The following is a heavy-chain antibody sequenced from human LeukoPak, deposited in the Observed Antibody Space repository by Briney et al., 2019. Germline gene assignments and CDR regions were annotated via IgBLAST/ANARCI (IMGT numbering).Heavy chain of an antibody. Sequence: SVKVSCKASGGTFSSYAISWVRQAPGQRLEWMGGTIPIFGTANYAQKFQGRVTITADESTSTAYMELSSLRSEDTAVYYCARGRQLERLYAFDIWGQGTMVTVSS. CDR1: GGTFSSYA. CDR2: TIPIFGTA. CDR3: ARGRQLERLYAFDI. D-gene: IGHD1-1*01. V-gene: IGHV1-69*13. J-gene: IGHJ3*02.